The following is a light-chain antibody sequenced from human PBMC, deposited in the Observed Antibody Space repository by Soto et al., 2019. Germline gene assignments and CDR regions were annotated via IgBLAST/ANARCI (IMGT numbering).Light chain of an antibody. CDR2: AES. CDR1: QDISNY. CDR3: QNYKSALRG. J-gene: IGKJ1*01. Sequence: DVQMTQTPSSLSASVEYRITITCRASQDISNYVGWYQQKPGKVPQLLIYAESTLQSAVPSRPVRTRSRPDFTLTIRCLSAEDVAAYCCQNYKSALRGLGQGATV. V-gene: IGKV1-27*01.